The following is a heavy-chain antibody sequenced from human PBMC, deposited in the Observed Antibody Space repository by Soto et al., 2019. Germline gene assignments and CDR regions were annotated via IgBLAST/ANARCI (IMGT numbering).Heavy chain of an antibody. J-gene: IGHJ6*02. D-gene: IGHD6-13*01. CDR1: GYTFTSYG. CDR2: ISAYNGNT. CDR3: AREGSSSWYDDPYYYYYGMDV. Sequence: QVQLVQSGAEVKKPGASVKVSCKASGYTFTSYGISWVRQAPGQGLEWMGWISAYNGNTNYAQKLQGRVTMTTDTSTSTAYMELRSLRSDDTAVYYCAREGSSSWYDDPYYYYYGMDVWGQGTTVTVSS. V-gene: IGHV1-18*01.